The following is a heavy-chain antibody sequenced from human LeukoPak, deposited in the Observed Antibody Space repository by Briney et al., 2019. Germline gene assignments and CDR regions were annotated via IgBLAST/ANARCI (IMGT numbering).Heavy chain of an antibody. J-gene: IGHJ5*01. Sequence: GRSLRLSCAASGFTFSSYAMHWVRQAPGKGLEWVATVSYDGAFTEYPDSVKGRFTISRDSSKTAVYLQIQSLRLEDTALYYCVRVTALQQMWLIYDSWGQGTLVTVSS. D-gene: IGHD5-18*01. V-gene: IGHV3-30-3*01. CDR1: GFTFSSYA. CDR3: VRVTALQQMWLIYDS. CDR2: VSYDGAFT.